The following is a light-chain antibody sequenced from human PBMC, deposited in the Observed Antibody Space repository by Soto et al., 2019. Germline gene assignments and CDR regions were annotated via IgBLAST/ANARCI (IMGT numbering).Light chain of an antibody. Sequence: DIQMTQSPSSVSASVGDRVTITCRASQDISTWLAWYQQKPGEASKLLISAASSLQTGVPSRFSGSGSATDFTLTISSLQPEDFATYFCQQANSFPPTFGQGTKVEV. CDR2: AAS. CDR1: QDISTW. J-gene: IGKJ1*01. CDR3: QQANSFPPT. V-gene: IGKV1-12*01.